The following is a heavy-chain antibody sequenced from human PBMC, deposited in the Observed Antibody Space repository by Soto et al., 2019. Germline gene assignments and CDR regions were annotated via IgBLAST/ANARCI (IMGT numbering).Heavy chain of an antibody. CDR2: ISRSSSYI. J-gene: IGHJ4*02. V-gene: IGHV3-21*01. CDR1: GFTFSSYS. D-gene: IGHD6-6*01. Sequence: EVQLVESGGGLVKPGGSLRLSCAASGFTFSSYSMNWVRQAPGKGREWVASISRSSSYIYYAASVKRRFTISSDNAKHSLYLQMNGPSAEDTALYYCARVGGQLVPGFDYWGQGTLVTVSS. CDR3: ARVGGQLVPGFDY.